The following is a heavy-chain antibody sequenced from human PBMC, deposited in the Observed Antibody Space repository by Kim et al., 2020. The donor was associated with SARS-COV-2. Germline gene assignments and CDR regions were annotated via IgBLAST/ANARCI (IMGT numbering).Heavy chain of an antibody. CDR1: GFTFSSYS. CDR2: ISSSSSYI. V-gene: IGHV3-21*01. D-gene: IGHD6-13*01. Sequence: GGSMRLSCAASGFTFSSYSMNWVRQAPGKGLEWVSSISSSSSYIYYADSVKGRFTISRDNAKNSLYLQMNSLRAEDTAVYYCASSLVRPALLYYYYYGMDVWGQGTTVTVSS. J-gene: IGHJ6*02. CDR3: ASSLVRPALLYYYYYGMDV.